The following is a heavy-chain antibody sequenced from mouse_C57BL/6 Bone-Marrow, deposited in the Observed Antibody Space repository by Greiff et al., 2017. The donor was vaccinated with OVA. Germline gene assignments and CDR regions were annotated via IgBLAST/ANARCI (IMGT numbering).Heavy chain of an antibody. J-gene: IGHJ4*01. V-gene: IGHV1-42*01. Sequence: VQLKQSGPELVKPGASVKISCKASGYSFTGYYMNWVKQSPEKSLEWIGEINPSTGGTTYNQKFKAKATLTVDKSSSTAYMQLKSLTSEDSAVYYCARSNYDSLGDYWGQGTSVTVSS. CDR2: INPSTGGT. CDR3: ARSNYDSLGDY. CDR1: GYSFTGYY. D-gene: IGHD2-4*01.